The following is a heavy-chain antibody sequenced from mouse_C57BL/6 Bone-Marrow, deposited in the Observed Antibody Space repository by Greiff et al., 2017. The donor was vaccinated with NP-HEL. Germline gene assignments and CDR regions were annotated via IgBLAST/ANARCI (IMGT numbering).Heavy chain of an antibody. J-gene: IGHJ3*01. Sequence: QVQLQQPGAELVKPGASVKLSCKASGYTFTSYWMPWVKPRPGQGLEWIGMIHPISGSTNYNEKFKSKATMTVDKYSSTAYMQLSSLTSEDSAVYYCARFSHYYGFAYWGQGTLVTVSA. D-gene: IGHD2-1*01. CDR3: ARFSHYYGFAY. CDR1: GYTFTSYW. V-gene: IGHV1-64*01. CDR2: IHPISGST.